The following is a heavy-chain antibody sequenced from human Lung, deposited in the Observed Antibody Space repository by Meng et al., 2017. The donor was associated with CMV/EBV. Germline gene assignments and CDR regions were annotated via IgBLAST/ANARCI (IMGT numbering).Heavy chain of an antibody. CDR3: ARAPIVGATRAWFYYGMDV. Sequence: SXTXSLXXAVYGGSFSGYYWSWIRQPPGKGLEWIGEINHSGSTNYNPSLKSRVTISVDTSKNQFSLKLSSVTAADTAVYYCARAPIVGATRAWFYYGMDVWXQGTKVTVSS. D-gene: IGHD1-26*01. CDR1: GGSFSGYY. CDR2: INHSGST. V-gene: IGHV4-34*01. J-gene: IGHJ6*02.